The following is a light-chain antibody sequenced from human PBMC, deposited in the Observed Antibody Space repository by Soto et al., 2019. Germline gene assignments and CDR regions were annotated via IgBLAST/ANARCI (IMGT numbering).Light chain of an antibody. CDR3: LLSYNGARQGV. V-gene: IGLV7-46*01. Sequence: QAVVTQEPSLTVSPGGTVTLTCGSRTGAVTSGHYPYWFQQKPGQAPRTLIYDTSNKHSWTPARFSGSLLGGKAALTLSGAQPEDEAEYYCLLSYNGARQGVFGGGTKLTVL. CDR2: DTS. J-gene: IGLJ2*01. CDR1: TGAVTSGHY.